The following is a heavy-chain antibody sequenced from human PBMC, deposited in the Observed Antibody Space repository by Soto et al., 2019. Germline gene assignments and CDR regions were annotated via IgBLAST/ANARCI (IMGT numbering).Heavy chain of an antibody. D-gene: IGHD1-26*01. CDR2: INPSGGST. CDR3: ARDHLRGGSYYGYYYGMDV. CDR1: GYTFTSYY. J-gene: IGHJ6*02. Sequence: ASVKVSCKASGYTFTSYYMHWVRQAPGQGLEWMGIINPSGGSTSYAQKFQGRVTMTRDTSTSTVYMELSSLRSEDTAVYYCARDHLRGGSYYGYYYGMDVWGQGTTVTVSS. V-gene: IGHV1-46*01.